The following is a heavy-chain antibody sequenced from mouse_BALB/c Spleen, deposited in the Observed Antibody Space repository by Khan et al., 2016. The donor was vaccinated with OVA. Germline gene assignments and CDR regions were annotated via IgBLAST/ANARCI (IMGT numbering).Heavy chain of an antibody. CDR1: GFTFSSYA. CDR3: ARLYAMDY. CDR2: ISSGGNT. Sequence: EVELVESGGGLVKPGGSLKLSCAASGFTFSSYAMSWIRQIPEKGLEWVASISSGGNTYYPDSVKGRLTIFRDNARNTLYRQMGSLRSEDTAMYYCARLYAMDYWGQGTSVTVSS. J-gene: IGHJ4*01. V-gene: IGHV5-6-5*01.